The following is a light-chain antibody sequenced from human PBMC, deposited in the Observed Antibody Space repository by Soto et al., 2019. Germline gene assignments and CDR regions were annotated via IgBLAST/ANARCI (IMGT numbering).Light chain of an antibody. J-gene: IGLJ1*01. V-gene: IGLV2-23*01. Sequence: QSALAQPASVSGSPGQSITISCTGTDSDVGAYDSVSWYQQHPHKAPQLIIYKGTQRPSGVSNRISGSTSGNAASLTISGLQADDEADYFCCSTAPESTYVFGTGTMVTVL. CDR2: KGT. CDR3: CSTAPESTYV. CDR1: DSDVGAYDS.